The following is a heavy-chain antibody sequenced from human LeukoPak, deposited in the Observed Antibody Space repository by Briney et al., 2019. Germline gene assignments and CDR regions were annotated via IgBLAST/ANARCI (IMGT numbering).Heavy chain of an antibody. CDR2: IYYSGST. CDR1: GGSISSGDYY. Sequence: SQTLSLTCTVSGGSISSGDYYWSWIRQPPGKGLEWIGYIYYSGSTYYNPSLKSRVTISVDTSKNQFSLKLSSVTAADTAVYYCARGVAAMRSDNENWFDPWGQGTLVTVSS. J-gene: IGHJ5*02. CDR3: ARGVAAMRSDNENWFDP. V-gene: IGHV4-30-4*08. D-gene: IGHD2-15*01.